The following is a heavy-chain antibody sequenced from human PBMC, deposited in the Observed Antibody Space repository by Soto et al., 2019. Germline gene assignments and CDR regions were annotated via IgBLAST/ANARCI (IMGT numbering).Heavy chain of an antibody. V-gene: IGHV1-18*01. D-gene: IGHD1-26*01. CDR3: AGVVVGGRNWFGP. CDR2: ISAYNGNT. J-gene: IGHJ5*02. Sequence: QVQLVQSGAEVKKPGASVKVSCKASGYTFTSYGISWVRQAPGQGLEWMGWISAYNGNTNYAQKLQGRVSMTTDPTTKTVYMELAGLRSDGTAVYYCAGVVVGGRNWFGPWGQGTLVTVSS. CDR1: GYTFTSYG.